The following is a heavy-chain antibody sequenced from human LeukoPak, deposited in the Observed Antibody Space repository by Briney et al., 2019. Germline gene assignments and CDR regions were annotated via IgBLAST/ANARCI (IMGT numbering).Heavy chain of an antibody. CDR3: ARGGGNFDY. V-gene: IGHV3-21*01. D-gene: IGHD2-15*01. J-gene: IGHJ4*02. Sequence: TGGSLRLSCAASEFTFSSYTINWVRQAPGKELEWVSSISSTSTYISYADSVKGRFTISRDNAKNSLYLQMNSLRAEDTAVYYCARGGGNFDYWGQGTLVTVSS. CDR2: ISSTSTYI. CDR1: EFTFSSYT.